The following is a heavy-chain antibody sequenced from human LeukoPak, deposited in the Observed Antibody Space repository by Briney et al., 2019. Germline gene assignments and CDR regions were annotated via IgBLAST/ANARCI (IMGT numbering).Heavy chain of an antibody. J-gene: IGHJ1*01. D-gene: IGHD4-17*01. CDR1: GYTFTSYG. CDR2: ISAYNGNT. CDR3: ARDVGGYGHYIGQH. V-gene: IGHV1-18*01. Sequence: ASVKVSCKASGYTFTSYGISWVRQAPGQGLEWMGWISAYNGNTNYAQKLQGRVTMTTDTSTSTAYMELRSLRSDDTAVYCCARDVGGYGHYIGQHWGQGTLVTVSS.